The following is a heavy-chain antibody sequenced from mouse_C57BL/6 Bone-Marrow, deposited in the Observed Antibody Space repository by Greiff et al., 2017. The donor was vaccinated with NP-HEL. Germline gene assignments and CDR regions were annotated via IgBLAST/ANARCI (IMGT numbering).Heavy chain of an antibody. V-gene: IGHV1-72*01. Sequence: QVQLKQPGAELVKPGASVKLSCKASGYTFTSYWMHWVKQRPGRGPEWIGRIDPNSGGTKYNEKFKSKATLTVDKPSSTAYMQLSSLTSEDSAVYYCARADYGSSGAYWGQGTLVTVSA. CDR1: GYTFTSYW. D-gene: IGHD1-1*01. J-gene: IGHJ3*01. CDR3: ARADYGSSGAY. CDR2: IDPNSGGT.